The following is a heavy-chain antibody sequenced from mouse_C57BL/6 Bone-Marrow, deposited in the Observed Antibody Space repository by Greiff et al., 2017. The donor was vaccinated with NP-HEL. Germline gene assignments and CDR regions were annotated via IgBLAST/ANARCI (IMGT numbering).Heavy chain of an antibody. CDR1: GYTFTDYE. D-gene: IGHD1-1*01. CDR2: IDPETGGT. V-gene: IGHV1-15*01. Sequence: QVQLQQSGAELVRPGASVTLSCKASGYTFTDYEMHWVKQTPVHGLEWIGAIDPETGGTAYNQKFKGKAILTAAKSSSTAYMELRSLTSEDSAVYYCTRGGKFITTPAWFAYWDQGTLVTVSA. J-gene: IGHJ3*01. CDR3: TRGGKFITTPAWFAY.